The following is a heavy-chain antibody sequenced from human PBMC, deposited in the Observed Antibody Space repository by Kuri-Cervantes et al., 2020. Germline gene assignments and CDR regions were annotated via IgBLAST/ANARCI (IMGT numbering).Heavy chain of an antibody. CDR1: GGSISDNNHY. CDR3: ARHGHY. J-gene: IGHJ4*02. Sequence: GSLRLSCTVSGGSISDNNHYWVWIRQPPGKGLEWIGSMYYSGSTYYNPSLRSRVTISADTSKNQFSLKLSSVTAADTAVYYCARHGHYWGQGILVTVSP. V-gene: IGHV4-39*01. CDR2: MYYSGST.